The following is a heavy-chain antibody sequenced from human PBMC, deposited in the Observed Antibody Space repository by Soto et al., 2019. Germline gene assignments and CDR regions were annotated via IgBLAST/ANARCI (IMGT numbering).Heavy chain of an antibody. J-gene: IGHJ6*02. CDR1: GYTFTSYA. CDR3: ARLGLSYYYYGMDV. Sequence: QVQLVQSGAEVKKPGASVKVSCKASGYTFTSYAMHWVRQAPGQRLEWMGWINAGNGNTKYSQKFQGRVTITRDTSASTAYMELSSLRSEDTAVYYCARLGLSYYYYGMDVWGQGTTVTVSS. CDR2: INAGNGNT. D-gene: IGHD3-16*01. V-gene: IGHV1-3*01.